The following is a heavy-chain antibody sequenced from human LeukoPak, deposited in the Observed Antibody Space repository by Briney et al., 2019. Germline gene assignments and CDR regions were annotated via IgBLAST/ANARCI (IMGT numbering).Heavy chain of an antibody. V-gene: IGHV3-33*01. Sequence: GGSLRLSCAASGFTFSSYGMHWVRQAPGKGLEGVAVIWYDGSNKYYADSVKGRFTISRDNSKNTLYLQMNSLRAEDTAVYYCARDPNWNEDYYYGMDVWGQGTTVTVSS. D-gene: IGHD1-20*01. CDR2: IWYDGSNK. CDR1: GFTFSSYG. J-gene: IGHJ6*02. CDR3: ARDPNWNEDYYYGMDV.